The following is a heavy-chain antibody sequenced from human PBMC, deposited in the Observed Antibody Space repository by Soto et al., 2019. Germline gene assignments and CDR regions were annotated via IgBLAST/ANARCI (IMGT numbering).Heavy chain of an antibody. Sequence: PGESLKISCKGSGYSFTSYWIGWVRQMPGKGLEWMGIIYPGDSDTRYSPSFQGQVTISADKSISTAYLQWSSLKASDTAMYYCARLTPGRSGWYPVIGYWGQGTLVTVSS. J-gene: IGHJ4*02. CDR1: GYSFTSYW. D-gene: IGHD6-19*01. CDR3: ARLTPGRSGWYPVIGY. CDR2: IYPGDSDT. V-gene: IGHV5-51*01.